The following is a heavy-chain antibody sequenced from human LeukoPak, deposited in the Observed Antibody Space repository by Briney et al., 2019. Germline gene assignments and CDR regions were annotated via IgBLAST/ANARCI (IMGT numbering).Heavy chain of an antibody. D-gene: IGHD2-15*01. J-gene: IGHJ4*02. CDR1: GFTFSSYA. CDR2: ISGSGGST. Sequence: GGSLRLSCAASGFTFSSYAMSWVRQAPGKGLEWVSAISGSGGSTYYADSVKGRLTISRDNSKNTLYLQMNSLRAEDTAVYYCAKDPHPQYCSGGSCYSVLRYFDYWGQGTLVTVSS. CDR3: AKDPHPQYCSGGSCYSVLRYFDY. V-gene: IGHV3-23*01.